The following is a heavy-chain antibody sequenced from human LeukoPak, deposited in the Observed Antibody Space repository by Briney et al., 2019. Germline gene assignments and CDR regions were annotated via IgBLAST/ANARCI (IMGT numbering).Heavy chain of an antibody. Sequence: PSETLSLTCAVYGGSFSGYYWGWIRQPPGKGLEWIGEINHSGSTNYNPSLKSRVTISVDTSKNQFSLKLSSVTAADTAVYYCARGRAGSYYYYGMDVWGQGTTVTVSS. CDR1: GGSFSGYY. J-gene: IGHJ6*02. CDR2: INHSGST. V-gene: IGHV4-34*01. D-gene: IGHD3-10*01. CDR3: ARGRAGSYYYYGMDV.